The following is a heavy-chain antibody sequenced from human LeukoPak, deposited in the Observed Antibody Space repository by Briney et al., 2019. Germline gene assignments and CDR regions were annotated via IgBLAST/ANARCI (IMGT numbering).Heavy chain of an antibody. V-gene: IGHV4-31*03. CDR1: GGSISSGACY. CDR2: IYYSGST. Sequence: SETLSLTCTVSGGSISSGACYWSWIRQHPGKGLEWIGYIYYSGSTYYNPSLKSRVTMSVDTSKNQFSLNLSSVTAADTAVYYCARSGYKYGDAFEIWGQGTMVTVSS. J-gene: IGHJ3*02. D-gene: IGHD3-22*01. CDR3: ARSGYKYGDAFEI.